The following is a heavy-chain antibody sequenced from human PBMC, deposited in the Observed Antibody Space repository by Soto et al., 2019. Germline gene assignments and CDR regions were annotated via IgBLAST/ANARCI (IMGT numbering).Heavy chain of an antibody. D-gene: IGHD3-22*01. V-gene: IGHV3-53*02. J-gene: IGHJ4*02. CDR1: GFTVSSNY. CDR2: IYSGGRT. CDR3: AREAISSDYFDY. Sequence: EVQLVETGGGLIQPGGSLRLSCAASGFTVSSNYMSWVRQAPGQGLEWVSFIYSGGRTYYADSVKGRFTISRDDSKNTMYLQTNSLRAEDTAVYYCAREAISSDYFDYWGQGPLVIVSS.